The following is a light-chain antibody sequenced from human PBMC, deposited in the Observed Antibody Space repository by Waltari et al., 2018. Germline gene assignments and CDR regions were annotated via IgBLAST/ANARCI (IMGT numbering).Light chain of an antibody. Sequence: DIQMTQSPSSLSASVGDRVTITCRASQSITRYLNWYRQRPGKAPDLLIYAASTLQSGAPSRFSGSGSGTEFTLTISSLHPEEFGTYYCLHTYTTPWTCGQGTRVDIK. CDR1: QSITRY. V-gene: IGKV1-39*01. CDR2: AAS. J-gene: IGKJ1*01. CDR3: LHTYTTPWT.